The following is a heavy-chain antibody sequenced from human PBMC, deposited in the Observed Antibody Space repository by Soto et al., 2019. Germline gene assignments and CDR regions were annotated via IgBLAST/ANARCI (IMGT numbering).Heavy chain of an antibody. D-gene: IGHD6-19*01. CDR3: AKVLTKAVAGPMGYYFDY. Sequence: GGSLRLSCAASGFTFSSYGMHWVRQAPGKGLEWVAVISYDGSNKYYADSVKGRFTISRDNSKNTLYLQMNSLRAEDTAVYYCAKVLTKAVAGPMGYYFDYWGQGTLVTVSS. CDR1: GFTFSSYG. CDR2: ISYDGSNK. J-gene: IGHJ4*02. V-gene: IGHV3-30*18.